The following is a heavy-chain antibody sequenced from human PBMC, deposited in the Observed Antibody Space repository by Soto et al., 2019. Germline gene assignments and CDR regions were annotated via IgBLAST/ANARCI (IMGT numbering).Heavy chain of an antibody. J-gene: IGHJ3*02. Sequence: GGSLRLSCAASGFTFSSYGMHWVRRAPGKGLEWVAVIWYDGSNKYYADSVKGRFTISRDNSKNTLYLQMNSLRAEDTAVYYCARARIRDAFDIWGQGTMVTVSS. CDR3: ARARIRDAFDI. CDR2: IWYDGSNK. V-gene: IGHV3-33*01. CDR1: GFTFSSYG.